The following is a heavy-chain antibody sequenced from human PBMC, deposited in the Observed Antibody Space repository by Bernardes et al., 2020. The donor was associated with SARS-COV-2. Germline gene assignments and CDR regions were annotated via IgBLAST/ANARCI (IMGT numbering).Heavy chain of an antibody. Sequence: GGSLRLSCAASGFTFSSYWMSWVRQAPGEGLEWVANIKQDGSEKYYVDSVKGRFTISRDNAKNSLYLQMNSLRAEDTAAYYCARDESDGDYGAFDIWGQGTMVTVSS. D-gene: IGHD4-17*01. CDR3: ARDESDGDYGAFDI. J-gene: IGHJ3*02. CDR1: GFTFSSYW. CDR2: IKQDGSEK. V-gene: IGHV3-7*01.